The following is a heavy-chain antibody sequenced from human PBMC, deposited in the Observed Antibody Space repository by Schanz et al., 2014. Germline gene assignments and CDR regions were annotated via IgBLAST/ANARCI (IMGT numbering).Heavy chain of an antibody. CDR1: GFIVSSTY. V-gene: IGHV3-66*04. CDR3: AKQHGVIQQVSDY. Sequence: VPLVESGGGVVQPGRSLRLSCAASGFIVSSTYMTWVRQAPGKGLEWVSIIYSGVSTYYADSVKGRFTISRDNSENTLYLQMNSLRAEDTAVYYCAKQHGVIQQVSDYWGQGTLVTVSS. CDR2: IYSGVST. D-gene: IGHD3-22*01. J-gene: IGHJ4*02.